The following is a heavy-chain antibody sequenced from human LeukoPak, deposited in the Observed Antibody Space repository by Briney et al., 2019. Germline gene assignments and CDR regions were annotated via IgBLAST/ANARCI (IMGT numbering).Heavy chain of an antibody. J-gene: IGHJ4*02. CDR2: IYYSGST. D-gene: IGHD6-19*01. CDR1: GGSISSSSYY. V-gene: IGHV4-39*01. Sequence: PSETLSLTCTVSGGSISSSSYYWGWIRQPPGKGLEWIGSIYYSGSTYYNPSLKSRVTISVDTSKNQFSLRLRSVTAADTAVYYCARRPYTSGWYYYFDYWGQGTLVTVSS. CDR3: ARRPYTSGWYYYFDY.